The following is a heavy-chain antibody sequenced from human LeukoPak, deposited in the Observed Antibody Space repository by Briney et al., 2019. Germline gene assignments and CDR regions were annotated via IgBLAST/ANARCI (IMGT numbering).Heavy chain of an antibody. Sequence: GGSLRLFCAASGFTFSSYWMSWVRQAPGKGLEWVANIKQDGSEKNYVDSVKGRFTISRDNAKTSLYLQMNSLRVEDTAVYYCARSLWPEDYWGQGTLVTVSS. CDR1: GFTFSSYW. D-gene: IGHD5-18*01. J-gene: IGHJ4*02. V-gene: IGHV3-7*01. CDR3: ARSLWPEDY. CDR2: IKQDGSEK.